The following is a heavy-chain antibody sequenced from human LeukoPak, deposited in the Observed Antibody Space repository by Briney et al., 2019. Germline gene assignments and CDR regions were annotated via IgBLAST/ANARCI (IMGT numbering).Heavy chain of an antibody. D-gene: IGHD2-2*01. Sequence: PSETLSLTCTVSGGSVSSYYWSWIRQPAGKGLEWIGRIYTSGSTNYNPSLKSRVTMSVDTSKNQFSLKLSSVTAADTAVYYCARVADCSSTSCHYYFDYWGQGTLVTVSS. J-gene: IGHJ4*02. V-gene: IGHV4-4*07. CDR3: ARVADCSSTSCHYYFDY. CDR1: GGSVSSYY. CDR2: IYTSGST.